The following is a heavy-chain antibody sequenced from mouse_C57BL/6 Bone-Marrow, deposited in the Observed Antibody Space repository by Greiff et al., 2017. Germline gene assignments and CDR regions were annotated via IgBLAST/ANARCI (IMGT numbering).Heavy chain of an antibody. J-gene: IGHJ3*01. CDR3: AGPNWAWFAY. D-gene: IGHD4-1*01. V-gene: IGHV5-6*01. CDR2: ISSGSSYT. Sequence: EVQGVESGGDLVKPGGSLKLSCAASGFTFSSYGMSWVRQTPDKRLEWVATISSGSSYTYYPDSVKGRFTISRDNAKNTLYLQRSRLKSGDTAMYYCAGPNWAWFAYWGQGTLVTVSA. CDR1: GFTFSSYG.